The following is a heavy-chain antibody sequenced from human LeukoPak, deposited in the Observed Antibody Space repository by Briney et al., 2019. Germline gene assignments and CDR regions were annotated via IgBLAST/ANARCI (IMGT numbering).Heavy chain of an antibody. CDR1: GGSISNYY. Sequence: MSSETLSLTCTVSGGSISNYYWSWIRQPPGKGLEWIGYIYYSGSTNYNPSLKSRVTISVDTSKNQFSLKLSSVTAADTAVYYCARWYCSSTSCPIDYWGQGTLVTVSS. D-gene: IGHD2-2*01. V-gene: IGHV4-59*01. J-gene: IGHJ4*02. CDR3: ARWYCSSTSCPIDY. CDR2: IYYSGST.